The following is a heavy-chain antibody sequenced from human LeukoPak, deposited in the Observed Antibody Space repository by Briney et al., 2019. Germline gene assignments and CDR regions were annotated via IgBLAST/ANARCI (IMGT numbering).Heavy chain of an antibody. CDR1: GFTFGNYW. CDR3: ARDYYGSIDL. CDR2: INNDGST. D-gene: IGHD3-10*01. V-gene: IGHV3-74*01. Sequence: PGGSLRLSCVASGFTFGNYWMHWVRQAPGKELVCISRINNDGSTVYADSVAGRLTISRDNARNTLYLQMNTLRVEDTAVYYCARDYYGSIDLWGQGTLVTASS. J-gene: IGHJ1*01.